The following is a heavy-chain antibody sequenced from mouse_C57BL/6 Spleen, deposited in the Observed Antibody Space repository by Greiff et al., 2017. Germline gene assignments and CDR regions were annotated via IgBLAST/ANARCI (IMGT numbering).Heavy chain of an antibody. CDR1: GYTFTSYW. J-gene: IGHJ3*01. Sequence: QVQLQQPGAELVMPGASVKLSCKASGYTFTSYWMHWVKQRPGQGLEWIGEIDPSDSYTNYNQKFKGKTTLTVDKSSSSAYMQLSSLTSEDSAVYYCARGSKGAGFACWGQGTLVTVSA. V-gene: IGHV1-69*01. CDR3: ARGSKGAGFAC. CDR2: IDPSDSYT. D-gene: IGHD1-1*01.